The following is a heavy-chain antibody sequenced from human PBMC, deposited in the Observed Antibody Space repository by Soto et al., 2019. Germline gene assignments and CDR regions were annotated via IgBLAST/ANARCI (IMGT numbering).Heavy chain of an antibody. CDR2: TYYRSQWYN. CDR3: ARAVGGGYGASDY. V-gene: IGHV6-1*01. CDR1: GDSVSSNIAS. Sequence: SQTLSLTCAISGDSVSSNIASWSWIRQSPSRGLEWLGRTYYRSQWYNEYGVTVKSRITINSDTSKNQFSLHLNSVTPEDTAVYYCARAVGGGYGASDYWGQGTLVTVSS. J-gene: IGHJ4*02. D-gene: IGHD1-26*01.